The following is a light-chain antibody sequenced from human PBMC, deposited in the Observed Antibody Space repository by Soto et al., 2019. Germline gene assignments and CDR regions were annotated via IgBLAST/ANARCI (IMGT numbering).Light chain of an antibody. Sequence: DIQMTQSPSTLSASIGDRVTITCRASQNISSWLSWYQHKPGKAPNLLIYQASILESGVPSWFSGSGSGTEFSVTISSLQPDDFATFYCHQYNLKSLSFGGGTKVEIK. CDR3: HQYNLKSLS. J-gene: IGKJ4*01. CDR2: QAS. V-gene: IGKV1-5*03. CDR1: QNISSW.